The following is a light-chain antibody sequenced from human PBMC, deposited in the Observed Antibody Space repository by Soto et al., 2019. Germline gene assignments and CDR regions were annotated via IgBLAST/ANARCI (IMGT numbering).Light chain of an antibody. J-gene: IGKJ4*01. Sequence: DIQMTQSPSSLSAAVGDRAAITCRASQRISTTLNWYQQRPGKSPQLLIYGASDMQSGAPSRFSGLGSGTDFTLIISNLQPEDFATYYCQQSYSMPLTFGRGTKVEIK. CDR1: QRISTT. CDR2: GAS. CDR3: QQSYSMPLT. V-gene: IGKV1-39*01.